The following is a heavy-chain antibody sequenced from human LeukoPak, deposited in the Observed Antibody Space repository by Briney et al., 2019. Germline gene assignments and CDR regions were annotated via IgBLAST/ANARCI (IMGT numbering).Heavy chain of an antibody. CDR1: GYTFTSYG. V-gene: IGHV1-18*01. J-gene: IGHJ6*03. Sequence: ASVKVSCKASGYTFTSYGISWVRQAPGQGLEWMGWISAYNGNTNYAQKLQGRVTMTTDTSTSTAYMELRSLRSDDTAVYYCARDGEWLAWGPHYYYYMDVWGKGTTVTVSS. CDR2: ISAYNGNT. CDR3: ARDGEWLAWGPHYYYYMDV. D-gene: IGHD3-3*01.